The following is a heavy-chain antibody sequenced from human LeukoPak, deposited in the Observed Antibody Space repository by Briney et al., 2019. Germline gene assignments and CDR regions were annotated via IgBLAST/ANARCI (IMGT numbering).Heavy chain of an antibody. V-gene: IGHV1-8*01. CDR2: MNPNSGNT. CDR3: ASLGAADGKDY. Sequence: ASVKVPCKASGYTFTSYDINWVRQATGQGLEWMGWMNPNSGNTGYAQKLQGRVTMTRNTSISTAYMELSSLRSEDTAAYYCASLGAADGKDYWGQGTLVTVPS. D-gene: IGHD6-13*01. J-gene: IGHJ4*02. CDR1: GYTFTSYD.